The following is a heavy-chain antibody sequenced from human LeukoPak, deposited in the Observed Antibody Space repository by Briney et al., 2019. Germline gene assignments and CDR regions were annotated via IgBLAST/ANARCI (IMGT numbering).Heavy chain of an antibody. CDR1: GGSISSGGYY. CDR3: AKDPNYDILTGSDY. V-gene: IGHV4-30-2*01. CDR2: IYHSGST. D-gene: IGHD3-9*01. Sequence: SETLSLTCTVSGGSISSGGYYWSWIRQPPGRGLEWIGYIYHSGSTYYNPSLKSRVTISVDRSKNQFSLKLSSVTAADTAVYYCAKDPNYDILTGSDYWGQGTLVTVSS. J-gene: IGHJ4*02.